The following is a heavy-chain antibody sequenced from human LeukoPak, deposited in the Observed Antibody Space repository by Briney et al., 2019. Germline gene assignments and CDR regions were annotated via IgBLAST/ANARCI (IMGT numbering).Heavy chain of an antibody. Sequence: SETLSLTCAVSGGSISIGGYSWSWIRQPPGKGLEWIGYIYHSGSTYYNPSLKSRVTISVDRSKNQFSLKLSSVTAADTAVYYCARGADYSNYGDAFDIWGQGTMVTVSS. CDR1: GGSISIGGYS. CDR2: IYHSGST. CDR3: ARGADYSNYGDAFDI. V-gene: IGHV4-30-2*01. J-gene: IGHJ3*02. D-gene: IGHD4-11*01.